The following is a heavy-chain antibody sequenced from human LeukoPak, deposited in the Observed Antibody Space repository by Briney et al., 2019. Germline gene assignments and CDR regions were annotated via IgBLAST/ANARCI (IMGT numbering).Heavy chain of an antibody. V-gene: IGHV1-69*13. CDR1: GGTFSSYA. CDR3: ARNPINYDILTGFDY. CDR2: IIPIFGTA. D-gene: IGHD3-9*01. J-gene: IGHJ4*02. Sequence: SVKVSCKASGGTFSSYAISWVRQAPGQGLEWMGGIIPIFGTANYAQKFQGRVTITADESTSTAYMELSSLRSEDTAVYYCARNPINYDILTGFDYWGQGTLVTVSS.